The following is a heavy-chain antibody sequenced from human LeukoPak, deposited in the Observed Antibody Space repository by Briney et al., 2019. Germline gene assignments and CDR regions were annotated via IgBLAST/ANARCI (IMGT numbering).Heavy chain of an antibody. J-gene: IGHJ5*02. V-gene: IGHV1-2*02. CDR1: GYRFTGYY. CDR3: ARDRGSGSIGGWFDP. CDR2: INPNSGGT. D-gene: IGHD1-26*01. Sequence: ASVKVSCKASGYRFTGYYMHWVRQAPGQGLEWMGWINPNSGGTNYAQKFQGRVTMTRDTSISTAYMELSRLRSDDTAVYYCARDRGSGSIGGWFDPWGQGTLVTVSS.